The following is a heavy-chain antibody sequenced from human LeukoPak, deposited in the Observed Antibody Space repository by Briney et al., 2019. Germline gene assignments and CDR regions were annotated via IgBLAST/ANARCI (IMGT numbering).Heavy chain of an antibody. CDR3: ARPLTSGFHRWYFDL. V-gene: IGHV4-59*01. D-gene: IGHD3-9*01. CDR1: GGSISSYY. Sequence: KPSETLSLTCTVPGGSISSYYWSWIRQPPGRGLERIGNIYYSGSTNHNPSLKGRVTISLDTSKNQFSLKLSSVTAADTAVYYCARPLTSGFHRWYFDLWGRGALVTVSS. CDR2: IYYSGST. J-gene: IGHJ2*01.